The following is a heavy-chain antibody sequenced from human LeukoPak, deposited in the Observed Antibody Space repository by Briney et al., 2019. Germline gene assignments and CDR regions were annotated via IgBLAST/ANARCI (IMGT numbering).Heavy chain of an antibody. D-gene: IGHD2-15*01. J-gene: IGHJ5*02. CDR2: ISSNGGST. Sequence: PGGSLRLSCSASGFTFSSYAMHWVRQAPGKGLEYVSAISSNGGSTYYADSVKGRFTISRDNSKNTLYLQMSSLRAEDTAVYYCVGSFVVVVAATPSWFDPWGQGTLVTVSS. V-gene: IGHV3-64D*06. CDR3: VGSFVVVVAATPSWFDP. CDR1: GFTFSSYA.